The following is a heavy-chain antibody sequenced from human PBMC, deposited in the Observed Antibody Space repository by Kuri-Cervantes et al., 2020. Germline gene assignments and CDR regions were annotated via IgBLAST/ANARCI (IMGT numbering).Heavy chain of an antibody. CDR3: ARRLRPQTRPFGPRGYFFDY. J-gene: IGHJ4*02. CDR2: VDHRGGT. CDR1: GGSFTDYY. Sequence: GSLRLSCAVYGGSFTDYYWNWIRQPPGKGLEWIGRVDHRGGTNYNPSLRSRVTISIDTSKSQFSLNLRSVTAADTAVYYCARRLRPQTRPFGPRGYFFDYWGQGTLVTVSS. D-gene: IGHD3-10*01. V-gene: IGHV4-34*01.